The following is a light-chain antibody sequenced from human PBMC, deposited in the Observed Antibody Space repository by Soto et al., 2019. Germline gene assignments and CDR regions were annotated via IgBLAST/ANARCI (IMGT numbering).Light chain of an antibody. CDR3: PSYDSSLSGAK. J-gene: IGLJ2*01. Sequence: QSVLTQPPSVSGAPGQRVTISRTGSSSNIGAGYEAHWYQQLPGTAPKLLIYGNSNRPSGVPDRFSGSKSGTSASLAITGLQAEDEADYYCPSYDSSLSGAKFGGGTKLTVL. V-gene: IGLV1-40*01. CDR2: GNS. CDR1: SSNIGAGYE.